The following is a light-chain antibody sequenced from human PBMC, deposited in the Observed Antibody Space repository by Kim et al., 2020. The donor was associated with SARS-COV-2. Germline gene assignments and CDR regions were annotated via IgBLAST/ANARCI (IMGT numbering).Light chain of an antibody. CDR2: TNN. V-gene: IGLV1-44*01. J-gene: IGLJ3*02. CDR3: AAWDDSLNGPV. Sequence: GQRVTISCSGSSSNIGSNSVYWYQQLPGTAPKLLIYTNNQRPSGVPDRFSGSKSGTSASLAISGLQSEDEADYSCAAWDDSLNGPVFGGGTKLTVL. CDR1: SSNIGSNS.